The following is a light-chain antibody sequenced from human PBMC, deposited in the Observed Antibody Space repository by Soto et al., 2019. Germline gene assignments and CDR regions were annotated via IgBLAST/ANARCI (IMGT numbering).Light chain of an antibody. CDR1: QTISSW. Sequence: DIQMTQSPSTLSGSVGDRVTITCRASQTISSWLAWYQQKPGKAPTLLIYAASNLQSGVPSRFRGSRSGTEFTLTVSSLQPADFATYYCLQDHDDSWTFGQGTKVDNK. J-gene: IGKJ1*01. CDR3: LQDHDDSWT. CDR2: AAS. V-gene: IGKV1-5*01.